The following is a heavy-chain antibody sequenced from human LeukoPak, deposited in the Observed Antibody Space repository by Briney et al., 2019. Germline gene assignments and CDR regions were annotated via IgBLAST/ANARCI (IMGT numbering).Heavy chain of an antibody. CDR2: ISSTGSNI. CDR1: GFTFNIFS. J-gene: IGHJ3*02. V-gene: IGHV3-48*02. CDR3: ARGLIYCGGDCYRAFDI. Sequence: PGGSLRLSCAAPGFTFNIFSMNWVRQAPGKWREWVSYISSTGSNIHYADPVKGRFTIARDNGKNTLYLQMNSLRDEDTAVYYCARGLIYCGGDCYRAFDIWGQGTMVTVSS. D-gene: IGHD2-21*02.